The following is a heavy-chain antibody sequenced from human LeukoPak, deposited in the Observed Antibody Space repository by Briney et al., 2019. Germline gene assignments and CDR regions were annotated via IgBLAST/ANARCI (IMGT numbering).Heavy chain of an antibody. J-gene: IGHJ5*02. CDR2: INPSGGTT. CDR1: GYRFTSYY. V-gene: IGHV1-46*04. CDR3: PRAVTTYNWFDL. Sequence: GASVKVSCKASGYRFTSYYMNWVRQAPGQGLEWMGIINPSGGTTTYAQKLQGRVTMTRDTSTSTVYMELSSLRFEDTAVYYCPRAVTTYNWFDLWGQGTLVTVSS. D-gene: IGHD4-17*01.